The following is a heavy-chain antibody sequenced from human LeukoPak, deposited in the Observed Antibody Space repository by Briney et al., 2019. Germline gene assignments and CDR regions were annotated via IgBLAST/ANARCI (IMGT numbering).Heavy chain of an antibody. V-gene: IGHV4-38-2*01. D-gene: IGHD2-2*01. CDR3: ARGWGSTSSNYFDP. J-gene: IGHJ5*02. CDR1: SYSISSGYY. Sequence: SETLSLTCAVSSYSISSGYYWGWIRQPPGKGLEWIGSFYHSGSTNYSPSLRRRVTISIDTSKNQFSLNLKSVTAADTAMYYCARGWGSTSSNYFDPWGPGTQVTVSS. CDR2: FYHSGST.